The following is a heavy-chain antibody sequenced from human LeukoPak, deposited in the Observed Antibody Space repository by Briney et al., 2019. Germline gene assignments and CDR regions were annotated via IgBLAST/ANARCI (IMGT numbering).Heavy chain of an antibody. V-gene: IGHV4-59*13. CDR3: ARSAGYQLLEGYYYYMDV. J-gene: IGHJ6*03. CDR2: IYYSGIT. CDR1: GGSISSYY. Sequence: SETLSLTCTVSGGSISSYYWSWIRQPPGKGLEWIGYIYYSGITNYNPSLKSRVTISVDTSKIQFSLKLSSVTAADTAMYYCARSAGYQLLEGYYYYMDVWGKGTTVTVSS. D-gene: IGHD2-2*01.